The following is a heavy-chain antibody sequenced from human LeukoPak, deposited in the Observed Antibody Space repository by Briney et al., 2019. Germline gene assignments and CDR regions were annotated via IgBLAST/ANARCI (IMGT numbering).Heavy chain of an antibody. D-gene: IGHD5-24*01. Sequence: SGGSLRLSCAASGFTFSSYAMHWVRQAPGKGLEWVAVISYDGSNKYYADSVKGRFTISRDNSKNTLYLQMNSLRAEDTAVYYCAREIRDGYSAFDYWGQGTLVTVSS. CDR2: ISYDGSNK. V-gene: IGHV3-30*04. CDR1: GFTFSSYA. J-gene: IGHJ4*02. CDR3: AREIRDGYSAFDY.